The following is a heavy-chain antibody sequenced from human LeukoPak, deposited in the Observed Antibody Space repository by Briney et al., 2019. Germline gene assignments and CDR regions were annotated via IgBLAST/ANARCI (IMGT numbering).Heavy chain of an antibody. CDR2: ISSNGGST. Sequence: GGSLRLSCSASGFTFSSYAMHWVRQAPGKGLEYVSAISSNGGSTYYADSVRGRFTLSRDNAKNSLYLQMNSLRVEDTAIYYCAREVAVTGTPSLDNWGQGTLVTVSS. V-gene: IGHV3-64*04. CDR3: AREVAVTGTPSLDN. CDR1: GFTFSSYA. J-gene: IGHJ4*02. D-gene: IGHD6-19*01.